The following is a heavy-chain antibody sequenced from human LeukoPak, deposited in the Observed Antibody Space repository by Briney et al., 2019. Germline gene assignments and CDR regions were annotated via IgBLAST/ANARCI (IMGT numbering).Heavy chain of an antibody. CDR1: GDSISTYY. CDR3: ARDKLDYGSGSLRGAYGMDV. CDR2: IYSNGST. D-gene: IGHD3-10*01. Sequence: VKPSETLSLTCTVSGDSISTYYWTWIRQPAGKGLEWIGYIYSNGSTNYNPSLKSRVIISVDTSKNQFSLKLSSVTAADTAVYYCARDKLDYGSGSLRGAYGMDVWGQGTTVTVSS. J-gene: IGHJ6*02. V-gene: IGHV4-59*01.